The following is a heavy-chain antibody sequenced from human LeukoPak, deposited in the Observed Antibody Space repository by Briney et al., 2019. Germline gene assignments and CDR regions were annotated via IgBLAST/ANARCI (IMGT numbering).Heavy chain of an antibody. D-gene: IGHD3-10*01. Sequence: GASVKVSCKASGYTFTSYPMHWVRQAPGKGLEWMGGFDPEDGETIYAQKFQGRVTMTEDTSTDTAYMELSSLRSEDTAVYYCATRITMPFFDYWGQGTLVTVSS. CDR1: GYTFTSYP. CDR3: ATRITMPFFDY. V-gene: IGHV1-24*01. CDR2: FDPEDGET. J-gene: IGHJ4*02.